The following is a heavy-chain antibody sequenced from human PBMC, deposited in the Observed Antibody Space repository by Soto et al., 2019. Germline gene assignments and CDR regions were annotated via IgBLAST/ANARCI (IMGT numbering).Heavy chain of an antibody. CDR1: GYIFIGSY. Sequence: QVQLVQSGAEMKSPGSSVKVSCKATGYIFIGSYLHWIRQAPGQGPEWMGSIYSATGDTDYAQTYQGRVILTGDTAIGTAYMELKWLTFDDTGMYYCARGPSEWGQGTLVTVSS. CDR2: IYSATGDT. V-gene: IGHV1-2*02. CDR3: ARGPSE. J-gene: IGHJ4*02.